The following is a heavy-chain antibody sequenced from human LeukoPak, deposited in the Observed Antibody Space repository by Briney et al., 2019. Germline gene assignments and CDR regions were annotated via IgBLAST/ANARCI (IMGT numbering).Heavy chain of an antibody. Sequence: GGSLRLSCAASGFAFNNYAMTWVRQAPGKGLEWVSNVNDHGDQTYYADFVKGRFTISRDNSKNALFLQMDSLTAEDTAVYYCVKTQWKVGATDYFDYWGQGILVTVSS. CDR1: GFAFNNYA. V-gene: IGHV3-23*01. CDR3: VKTQWKVGATDYFDY. CDR2: VNDHGDQT. D-gene: IGHD1-26*01. J-gene: IGHJ4*02.